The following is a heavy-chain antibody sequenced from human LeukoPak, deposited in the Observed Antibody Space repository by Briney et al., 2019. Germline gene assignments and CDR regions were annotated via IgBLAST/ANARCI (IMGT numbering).Heavy chain of an antibody. CDR3: ATGSYSSSWYWFDP. V-gene: IGHV5-10-1*01. CDR1: GYSFTSYW. J-gene: IGHJ5*02. CDR2: IDPSNSYT. D-gene: IGHD6-13*01. Sequence: PGESLMISCKGSGYSFTSYWISWVRQLPGKGLEWMGRIDPSNSYTNYSPSFQGHVTISADKSISTAYLQWSSLKASDTAMYYCATGSYSSSWYWFDPWGQGTLVTVSS.